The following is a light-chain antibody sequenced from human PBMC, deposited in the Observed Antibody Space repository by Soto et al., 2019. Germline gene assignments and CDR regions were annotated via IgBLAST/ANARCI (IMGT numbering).Light chain of an antibody. V-gene: IGLV2-8*01. CDR1: SSDVGGYNY. J-gene: IGLJ2*01. CDR3: SSYGGSNNLV. CDR2: EVR. Sequence: QSALTQPPSASGSPGQSVTISCTGTSSDVGGYNYVSWYQQHPGKAPKLIIYEVRQRPSGVPDRFSGSKSGNTASLTVSGLQAEDEADYYCSSYGGSNNLVFGGGTKL.